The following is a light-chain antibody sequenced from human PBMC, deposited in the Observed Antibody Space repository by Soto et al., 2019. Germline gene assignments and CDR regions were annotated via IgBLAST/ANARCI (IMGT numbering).Light chain of an antibody. CDR2: GDS. J-gene: IGLJ3*02. CDR3: QSYDSSLRGYWV. V-gene: IGLV1-40*01. CDR1: SSNIGAGDV. Sequence: QSALTQPPSVSGAPGQRVTISCTGSSSNIGAGDVVHWYQQLPGTAPKLLIYGDSNRTSGVPDRFSGSKSGTSASVAITGFQAEDEADYYCQSYDSSLRGYWVFGGGTKLTVL.